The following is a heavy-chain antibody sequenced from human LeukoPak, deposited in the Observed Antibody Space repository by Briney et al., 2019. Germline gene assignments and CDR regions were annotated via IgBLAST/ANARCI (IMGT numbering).Heavy chain of an antibody. CDR3: ARVPCMATTLTLGDY. D-gene: IGHD5-24*01. Sequence: SETLSLTCAVYGVSFSGYYWSWIRQPPGKGLEWIGEINHSGSTNYNPSLKSRVTISVDTSKNQFSLKLSSVTAADTAVYYCARVPCMATTLTLGDYWGQGTLVTVSS. V-gene: IGHV4-34*01. CDR2: INHSGST. J-gene: IGHJ4*02. CDR1: GVSFSGYY.